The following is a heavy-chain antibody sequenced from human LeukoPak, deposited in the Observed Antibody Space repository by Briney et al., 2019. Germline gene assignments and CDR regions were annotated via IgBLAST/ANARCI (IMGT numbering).Heavy chain of an antibody. CDR3: ARIYMKQASAS. J-gene: IGHJ5*02. D-gene: IGHD3-10*01. CDR1: GFTFSRFW. V-gene: IGHV3-7*01. CDR2: ISYDGREK. Sequence: GGSLRLSCAASGFTFSRFWLSWVRHAPGKGLEWVANISYDGREKYYVDSVEGRFTISRDNAKHSVSLQMNSLRAEDTAVYYCARIYMKQASASWGQGTLVTVSS.